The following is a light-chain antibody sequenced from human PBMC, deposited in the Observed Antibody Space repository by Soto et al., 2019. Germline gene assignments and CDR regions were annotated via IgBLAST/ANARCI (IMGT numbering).Light chain of an antibody. Sequence: QSAMTQPRSVSGSPGQSVTISCSGTNSDVGGYNSVAWYQQKPGEAPKLLLYSVTKRPSGVPDRFSGSKSGNMASLIISGLRPEDEADYYCSSDTATSTYGFGTGTKVTAL. CDR3: SSDTATSTYG. V-gene: IGLV2-11*01. CDR2: SVT. CDR1: NSDVGGYNS. J-gene: IGLJ1*01.